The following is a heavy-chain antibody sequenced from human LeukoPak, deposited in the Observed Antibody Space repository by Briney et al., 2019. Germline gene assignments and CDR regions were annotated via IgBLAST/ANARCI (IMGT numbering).Heavy chain of an antibody. CDR1: GGTFSSYA. J-gene: IGHJ5*02. CDR2: IIPIFGTA. CDR3: ARDSLGAPPLAAAADYNWFDP. Sequence: SVKVSCKASGGTFSSYAISWVRQAPGQGLEWMGGIIPIFGTANYAQKFQGRVAITADESTSTAYMELSSLRSEDTAVYYCARDSLGAPPLAAAADYNWFDPWGQGTLVTVSS. V-gene: IGHV1-69*13. D-gene: IGHD6-13*01.